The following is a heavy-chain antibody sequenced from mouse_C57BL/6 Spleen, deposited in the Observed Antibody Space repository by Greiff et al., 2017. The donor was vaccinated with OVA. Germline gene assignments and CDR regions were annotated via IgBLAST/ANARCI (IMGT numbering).Heavy chain of an antibody. D-gene: IGHD1-1*02. CDR1: GFTFTSYW. J-gene: IGHJ1*03. CDR3: ARGVVDDWYFGV. Sequence: QVQLLQPGAELVMPGASVKLSCKASGFTFTSYWMHWVKQRPGQGLEWIGAIDPSDSYTNYTQKFKGKFTLTVGKSSSTADMQLGSLTSEDYAVDYCARGVVDDWYFGVWGTGTTVTVSS. CDR2: IDPSDSYT. V-gene: IGHV1-69*01.